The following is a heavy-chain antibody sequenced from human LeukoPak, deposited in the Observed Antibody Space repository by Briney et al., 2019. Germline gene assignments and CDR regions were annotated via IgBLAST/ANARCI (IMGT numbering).Heavy chain of an antibody. J-gene: IGHJ4*02. CDR2: ISGSGGST. CDR3: AKDPNLLLLSYSDY. V-gene: IGHV3-23*01. D-gene: IGHD3-22*01. CDR1: GFTFSSYA. Sequence: GGSLRLSCAASGFTFSSYAMSWVRQAPGKGLEWVSAISGSGGSTYYADSVKGRFTISRDNSKNTLYLQMNSLRAEDTAVYYCAKDPNLLLLSYSDYWGQGTLVTVSS.